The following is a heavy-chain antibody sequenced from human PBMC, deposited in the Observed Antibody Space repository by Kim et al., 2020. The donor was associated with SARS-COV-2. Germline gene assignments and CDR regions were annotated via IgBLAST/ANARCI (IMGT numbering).Heavy chain of an antibody. Sequence: SVKVSCKASGGTFSSYAISWVRQAPGQGLEWMGGIIPIFGTANYAQKFQGRVTITADESTSTAYMELSSLRSEDTAVYYCASVTEHNCGGDYYRHYYYYGMDVWGQGTTVTVSS. J-gene: IGHJ6*02. CDR1: GGTFSSYA. CDR3: ASVTEHNCGGDYYRHYYYYGMDV. CDR2: IIPIFGTA. V-gene: IGHV1-69*13. D-gene: IGHD2-21*02.